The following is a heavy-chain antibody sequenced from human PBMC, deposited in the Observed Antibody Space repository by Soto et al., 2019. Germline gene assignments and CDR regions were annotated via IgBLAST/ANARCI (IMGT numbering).Heavy chain of an antibody. J-gene: IGHJ4*02. CDR1: GFTFSASA. V-gene: IGHV3-73*01. CDR3: XXXXXXXXXXVCSPLG. D-gene: IGHD2-8*01. CDR2: VRSKANNYAT. Sequence: EVQLVESGGGLVQPGGSLKLSCAASGFTFSASAVHWVRQASGKGLEWVGRVRSKANNYATAYAASVKGRFTVSRDDXXXTAXXXXXXXXXXXXXXXXXXXXXXXXXXXVCSPLGWGQGTLVTVSS.